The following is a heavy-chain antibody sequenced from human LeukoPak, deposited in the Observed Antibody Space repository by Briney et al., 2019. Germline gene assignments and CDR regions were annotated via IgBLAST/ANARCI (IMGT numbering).Heavy chain of an antibody. D-gene: IGHD6-19*01. J-gene: IGHJ1*01. V-gene: IGHV4-39*01. CDR1: GGSISSSHF. Sequence: SETLSLTCSVSGGSISSSHFWGLIRQPPGKGLEWIGSIYYSGTTFYNPSLKSRLTISVDTSKNQFSLKLSSVTAADTAVYYCVSLDSSGYYGEYFQHWGQGALVIVSS. CDR2: IYYSGTT. CDR3: VSLDSSGYYGEYFQH.